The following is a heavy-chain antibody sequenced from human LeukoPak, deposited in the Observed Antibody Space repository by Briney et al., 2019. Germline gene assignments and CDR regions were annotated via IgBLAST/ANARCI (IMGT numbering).Heavy chain of an antibody. Sequence: GGSLRLSCAASGFTFSSYAMSWVRQAPGKGLEWVSVIYSGGSTYYADSVKGRFTISRDNSKNTLYLQMNSLRAEDTAVYYCAREDDSSGYSLDYWGQGTLVTVSS. J-gene: IGHJ4*02. CDR2: IYSGGST. V-gene: IGHV3-66*01. CDR1: GFTFSSYA. CDR3: AREDDSSGYSLDY. D-gene: IGHD3-22*01.